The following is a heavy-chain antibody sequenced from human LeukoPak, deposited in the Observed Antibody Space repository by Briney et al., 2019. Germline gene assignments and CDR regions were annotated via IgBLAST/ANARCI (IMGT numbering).Heavy chain of an antibody. D-gene: IGHD4-11*01. J-gene: IGHJ5*02. V-gene: IGHV1-18*01. CDR1: GYTFTSYG. Sequence: ASVKISCKASGYTFTSYGISWVRQAPGQGLEWMGWISAYNGNTKYAQKLQGRVTMTTDTSTSTAYMELRSLRSDDTAVYYCARDAHVYSNWFDPWGQGTLVTVSS. CDR3: ARDAHVYSNWFDP. CDR2: ISAYNGNT.